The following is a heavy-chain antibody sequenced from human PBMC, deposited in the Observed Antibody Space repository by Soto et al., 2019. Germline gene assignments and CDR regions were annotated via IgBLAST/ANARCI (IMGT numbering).Heavy chain of an antibody. CDR1: GYTFTSYD. CDR2: MNPNSGNT. J-gene: IGHJ4*02. CDR3: ARGSAGDYYDY. Sequence: ASVKVSCKASGYTFTSYDINWVRQATGQGLEWMGWMNPNSGNTGYAQKFQGRVTMTRNTSISTAYMELSSLRSEDTAVYYCARGSAGDYYDYWGGQGTLVTVSS. V-gene: IGHV1-8*01.